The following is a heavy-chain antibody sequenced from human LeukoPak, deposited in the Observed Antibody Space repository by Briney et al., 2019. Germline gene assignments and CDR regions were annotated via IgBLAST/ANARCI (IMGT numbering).Heavy chain of an antibody. J-gene: IGHJ4*02. CDR2: ISPYSGDT. CDR1: GYTFPNFG. Sequence: ASVKVSCKASGYTFPNFGISWVRQAPGQGLEWMGWISPYSGDTNYAQNLQGRVTMTTDTSTTTAYMELTSLRSDDTAVYYCARGNVGATRGLDYWGQGTLVTVPS. V-gene: IGHV1-18*01. CDR3: ARGNVGATRGLDY. D-gene: IGHD1-26*01.